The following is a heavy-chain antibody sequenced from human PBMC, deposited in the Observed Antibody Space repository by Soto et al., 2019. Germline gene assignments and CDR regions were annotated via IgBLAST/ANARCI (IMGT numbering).Heavy chain of an antibody. D-gene: IGHD3-10*01. J-gene: IGHJ4*02. Sequence: QVQLVQSGAEVKKPGSSVRLSCTASGGTFNFYTINWVGQAPGRRLEWVGRGNPIVGMSSSASKFQDRVTMTADKSTSTAYMALTGLQSEDTAVYSCATSYGSGSTPFDYWGQGTLVTVSS. V-gene: IGHV1-69*02. CDR3: ATSYGSGSTPFDY. CDR2: GNPIVGMS. CDR1: GGTFNFYT.